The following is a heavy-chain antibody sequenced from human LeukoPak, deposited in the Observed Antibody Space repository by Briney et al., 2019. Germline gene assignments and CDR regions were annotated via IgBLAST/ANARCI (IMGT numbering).Heavy chain of an antibody. V-gene: IGHV4-39*07. CDR2: IYYSGST. J-gene: IGHJ5*02. CDR1: GGSISSSSYY. Sequence: SETLSLTCTVSGGSISSSSYYRGWIRQPPGKGLEWIGRIYYSGSTYYNPSLKSRVTISVDTSKNQFSLKLSSVTAADTAVYYCARHVSGIAAAGPGRWFDPWGQGTLVTVSS. D-gene: IGHD6-13*01. CDR3: ARHVSGIAAAGPGRWFDP.